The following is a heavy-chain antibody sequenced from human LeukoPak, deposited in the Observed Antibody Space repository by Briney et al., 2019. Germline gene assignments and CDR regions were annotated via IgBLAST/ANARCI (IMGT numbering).Heavy chain of an antibody. V-gene: IGHV1-69*05. CDR2: IIPIFGTA. Sequence: SVKVSCKASGGTLSSYAISWVRQAPGQGLEWMGGIIPIFGTANYAQKFQGRVTITTDESTSTAYMELSSLRSEDTAVYYCARTPRAVLIDAFDIWGQGTMVTVSS. J-gene: IGHJ3*02. CDR3: ARTPRAVLIDAFDI. CDR1: GGTLSSYA. D-gene: IGHD3-10*01.